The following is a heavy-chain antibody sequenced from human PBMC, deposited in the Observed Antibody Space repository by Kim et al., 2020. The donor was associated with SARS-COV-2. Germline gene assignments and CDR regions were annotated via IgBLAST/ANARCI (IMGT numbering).Heavy chain of an antibody. J-gene: IGHJ4*02. CDR3: AKELYSSSWYVPAFDY. CDR1: GFTFSSYA. V-gene: IGHV3-23*01. Sequence: GGSLRLSCAASGFTFSSYAMSWVRQAPGKGLEWVSAISGSGGSTYYADSVKGRFTISRDNSKNTLYLQMNSLRAEDTAVYYCAKELYSSSWYVPAFDYWGQGTLVTVSS. CDR2: ISGSGGST. D-gene: IGHD6-13*01.